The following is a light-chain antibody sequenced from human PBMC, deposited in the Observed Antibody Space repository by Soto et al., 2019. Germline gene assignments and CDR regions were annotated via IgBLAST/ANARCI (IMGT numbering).Light chain of an antibody. CDR1: SGSVSTSYY. CDR3: QSYDSGLSDVV. CDR2: STN. J-gene: IGLJ2*01. V-gene: IGLV8-61*01. Sequence: QTVVTQEPSFSVSPGGTVTLTCGLSSGSVSTSYYPSWYQQTPGQAPRTLIDSTNTRSSGVPDRFSGSILGNKAALTITGAQADDESDYYCQSYDSGLSDVVFGGGTKLTVL.